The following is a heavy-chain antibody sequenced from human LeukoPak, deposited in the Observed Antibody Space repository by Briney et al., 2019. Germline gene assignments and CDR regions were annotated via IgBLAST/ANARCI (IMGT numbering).Heavy chain of an antibody. CDR3: AGDRATSYFGY. J-gene: IGHJ4*02. D-gene: IGHD1-26*01. Sequence: GTSLRLSCAASGFTFRSHGMHWVRQAPGKGLEWVAFIWYDGSNKYYTDSVKGRFTISRDNSKNTLYLQMNSLRAEDTAVYYCAGDRATSYFGYWGQGALVTISS. V-gene: IGHV3-33*01. CDR1: GFTFRSHG. CDR2: IWYDGSNK.